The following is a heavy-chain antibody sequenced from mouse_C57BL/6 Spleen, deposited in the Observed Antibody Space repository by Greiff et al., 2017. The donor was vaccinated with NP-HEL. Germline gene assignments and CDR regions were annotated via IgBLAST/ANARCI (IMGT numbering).Heavy chain of an antibody. J-gene: IGHJ1*03. Sequence: VQLQQSGPELVKPGASVKISCKASGYAFSSSWMNWVKQRPGKGLEWIGRIYPGDGDTNYNGKFKGKATLTADKSSSTAYMQLSSLTSEDSAVYFCAREGYDYDGWYFDVWGTGTTVTVSS. CDR2: IYPGDGDT. V-gene: IGHV1-82*01. CDR1: GYAFSSSW. D-gene: IGHD2-4*01. CDR3: AREGYDYDGWYFDV.